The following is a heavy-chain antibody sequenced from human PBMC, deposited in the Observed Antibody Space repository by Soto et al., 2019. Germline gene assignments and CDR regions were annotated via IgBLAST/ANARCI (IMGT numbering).Heavy chain of an antibody. D-gene: IGHD1-1*01. V-gene: IGHV3-48*03. CDR3: ARVPTIGNAFDI. CDR2: ISSSGSTI. J-gene: IGHJ3*02. CDR1: GFTFSGYE. Sequence: GGSLRLSCAASGFTFSGYEMNWVRQAPGKGLEWVSYISSSGSTIYYTDSVKGRFTISRDNAKNSLYLQMNSLRAEDTAVYYCARVPTIGNAFDIWGQGPMVTVSS.